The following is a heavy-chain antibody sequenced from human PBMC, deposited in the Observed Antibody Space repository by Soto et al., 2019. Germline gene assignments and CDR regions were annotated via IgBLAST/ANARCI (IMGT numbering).Heavy chain of an antibody. Sequence: QVQLVQSGAEVKKPGASVKVSCRASGYMYTSNGIAWVRQAPGQGLEWMGLMSAYNGNTNYAATFQGRVTMTTDPSTTTAYMELRSLKSADTAMYYCAREAIAVPGTRGGYDFWGQGTLVTVSS. CDR3: AREAIAVPGTRGGYDF. CDR1: GYMYTSNG. J-gene: IGHJ4*02. CDR2: MSAYNGNT. V-gene: IGHV1-18*04. D-gene: IGHD6-19*01.